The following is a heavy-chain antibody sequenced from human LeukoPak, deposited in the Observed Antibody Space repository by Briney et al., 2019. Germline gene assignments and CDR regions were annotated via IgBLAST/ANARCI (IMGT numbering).Heavy chain of an antibody. CDR2: IIPIFGTA. D-gene: IGHD5-12*01. CDR1: GGTFSSYV. CDR3: ARNIVATIFSPFDY. Sequence: ASVKVSCKASGGTFSSYVISWVRQAPGQGLEWMGRIIPIFGTANYAQKFQGRVTITTDESTSTAYMELSSLRSEDTAVYYCARNIVATIFSPFDYWGQGTLVTVSS. J-gene: IGHJ4*02. V-gene: IGHV1-69*05.